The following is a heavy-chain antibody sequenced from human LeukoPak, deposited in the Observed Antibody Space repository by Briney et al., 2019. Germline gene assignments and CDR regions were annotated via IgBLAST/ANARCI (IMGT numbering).Heavy chain of an antibody. J-gene: IGHJ4*02. V-gene: IGHV1-69*05. D-gene: IGHD2-15*01. CDR2: IIPIFGTA. CDR3: ARDLGMVGDGYFDY. CDR1: GGTFSSYA. Sequence: GASVKVSCKASGGTFSSYAISWVRQAPGQGLEWMGGIIPIFGTANYAQKFQGRVTITTDESTSTAYMELSSLRSEDTAVYYCARDLGMVGDGYFDYWGQGTLVTVSS.